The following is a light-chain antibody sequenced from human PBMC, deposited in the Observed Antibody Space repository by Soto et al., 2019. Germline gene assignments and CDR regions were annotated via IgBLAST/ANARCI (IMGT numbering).Light chain of an antibody. CDR1: QTISSN. V-gene: IGKV3-15*01. CDR3: QQYHNWPPQYT. CDR2: GAS. Sequence: EIVMTQSPATLSVSPGERATLSCRASQTISSNLACYQQKPGQAPRLLIHGASTRAACVPARFSGSGSGTEFTLTITSLQSEDFAVYYCQQYHNWPPQYTFGQGTQLQIK. J-gene: IGKJ2*01.